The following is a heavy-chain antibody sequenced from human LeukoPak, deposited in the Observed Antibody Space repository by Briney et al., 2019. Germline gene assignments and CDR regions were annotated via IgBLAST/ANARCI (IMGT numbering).Heavy chain of an antibody. CDR1: GGSISSSSYY. Sequence: PSETLSLTCTVSGGSISSSSYYWGWIRQPPGKGLEWIGSIYYSGSTYYNPSLKSRVTISVDTSKNQFSLKLSSVTAADTAVYYCAREPLRDCSSTSCRTNYYYYYYMDVWGKGTTVTVSS. J-gene: IGHJ6*03. D-gene: IGHD2-2*01. CDR2: IYYSGST. V-gene: IGHV4-39*07. CDR3: AREPLRDCSSTSCRTNYYYYYYMDV.